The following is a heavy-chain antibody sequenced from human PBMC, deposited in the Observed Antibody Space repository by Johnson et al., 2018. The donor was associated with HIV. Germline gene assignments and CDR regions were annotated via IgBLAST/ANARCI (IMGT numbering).Heavy chain of an antibody. CDR3: AKALGELKRYDAFDI. V-gene: IGHV3-66*01. J-gene: IGHJ3*02. D-gene: IGHD3-10*01. Sequence: VQLVESGGGLVQPGGSLRLSCAASGFIVSSNYMSWVRQAPGKGLEWVSVLYSGGSTYYADSVKGRFSISRDNSKNTLYLQMNSLRAEDTAVYFCAKALGELKRYDAFDIWGHGTMVTVSS. CDR1: GFIVSSNY. CDR2: LYSGGST.